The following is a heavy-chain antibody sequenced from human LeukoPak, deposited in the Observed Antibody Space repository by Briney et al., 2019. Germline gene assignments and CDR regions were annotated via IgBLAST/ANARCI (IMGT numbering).Heavy chain of an antibody. CDR2: IYSSVST. Sequence: SETLSLTCTVSGGSISGNAYYWAWIRQPPGKGLEWIGSIYSSVSTYYNPSLKSRVTISVDTSKNQFSLKLSSVTAADTAVYYCARLRVWQLGYFDYWGQGTLVTVSS. CDR1: GGSISGNAYY. CDR3: ARLRVWQLGYFDY. D-gene: IGHD6-6*01. J-gene: IGHJ4*02. V-gene: IGHV4-39*07.